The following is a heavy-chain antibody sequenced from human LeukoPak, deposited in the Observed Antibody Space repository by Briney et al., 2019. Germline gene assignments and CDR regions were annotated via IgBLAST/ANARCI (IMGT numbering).Heavy chain of an antibody. J-gene: IGHJ6*03. Sequence: SETLSLTCAVYGGSFSGYYWSWIRQPPGKGLEWIGEINHSGSTNYNPSLKSRVTISVDTSKNQFSLKLSSVTAADTAVYYCARGLRYCSGGSCLNYYYYMDVWGKGTTVTVSS. V-gene: IGHV4-34*01. CDR2: INHSGST. CDR1: GGSFSGYY. CDR3: ARGLRYCSGGSCLNYYYYMDV. D-gene: IGHD2-15*01.